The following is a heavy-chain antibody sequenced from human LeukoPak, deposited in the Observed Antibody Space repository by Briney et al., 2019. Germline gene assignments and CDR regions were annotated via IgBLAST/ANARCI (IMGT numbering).Heavy chain of an antibody. D-gene: IGHD6-13*01. CDR1: GGSISSSVW. Sequence: ETLTLTCAVSGGSISSSVWWSWVRQPPGKGLEWIGEIDHTGYTNYNPSLKSRVTISVDKSKSQFSLGLSSVTAADTALYYCARGMVYSSSCFNFDYWGQGTLVTVSS. V-gene: IGHV4-4*02. CDR3: ARGMVYSSSCFNFDY. CDR2: IDHTGYT. J-gene: IGHJ4*02.